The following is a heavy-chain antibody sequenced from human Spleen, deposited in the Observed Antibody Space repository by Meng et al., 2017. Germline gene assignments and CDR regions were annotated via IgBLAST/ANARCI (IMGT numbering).Heavy chain of an antibody. CDR3: ARGNVATFLGY. CDR2: IYYTGST. CDR1: GGSISSSSYH. V-gene: IGHV4-39*07. D-gene: IGHD5-12*01. J-gene: IGHJ4*02. Sequence: QLQLQESGPGLVKPSETLPLPCTVSGGSISSSSYHWGWIRQPPGKGLEWIGSIYYTGSTYYSPSLKSRVTISVDTSKNQFSLNLRSVTAADTAVYYCARGNVATFLGYWGQGTLVTVSS.